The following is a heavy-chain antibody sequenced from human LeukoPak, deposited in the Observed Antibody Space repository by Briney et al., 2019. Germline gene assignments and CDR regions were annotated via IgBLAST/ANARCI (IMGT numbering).Heavy chain of an antibody. J-gene: IGHJ4*02. V-gene: IGHV4-34*01. CDR1: GGSFSGYY. CDR3: ARRGGSGITRGTSFDY. D-gene: IGHD3-10*01. Sequence: SETLSLTCAVYGGSFSGYYWSWIRQPPGKGLEWIGEINHSGSTNYNPSLKSRVTISVDTSKNQFSLKLSPVTAADTAVYYCARRGGSGITRGTSFDYWGQGTLVTVSS. CDR2: INHSGST.